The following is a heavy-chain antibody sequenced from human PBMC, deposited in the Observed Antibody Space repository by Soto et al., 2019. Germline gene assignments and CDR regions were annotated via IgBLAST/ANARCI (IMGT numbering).Heavy chain of an antibody. CDR1: GGTFSSYT. D-gene: IGHD2-15*01. Sequence: QVQLVQSGAEVKKPGSSVKVSCKASGGTFSSYTISWVRQAPGQGLGWMGRIIPILGIANYAQKFQGRVTTTADKSTSTAYMELSSLRSEDTAVYYCARAITPVSAFDIWGQGTMVTVSS. CDR3: ARAITPVSAFDI. J-gene: IGHJ3*02. V-gene: IGHV1-69*02. CDR2: IIPILGIA.